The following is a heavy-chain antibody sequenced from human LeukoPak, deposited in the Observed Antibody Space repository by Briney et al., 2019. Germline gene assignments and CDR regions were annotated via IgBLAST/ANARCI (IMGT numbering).Heavy chain of an antibody. Sequence: ASVKVSCKASGYTLTSYGISWVRQAPGQGLEWMGWISAYNGNTNYAQKLQGRVTMTTDTSTSTAYMELSSLRSEDTAVYYCARERGDDYDSSGYYYTYLDVWGKGTTVTVSS. CDR3: ARERGDDYDSSGYYYTYLDV. D-gene: IGHD3-22*01. CDR2: ISAYNGNT. V-gene: IGHV1-18*01. CDR1: GYTLTSYG. J-gene: IGHJ6*03.